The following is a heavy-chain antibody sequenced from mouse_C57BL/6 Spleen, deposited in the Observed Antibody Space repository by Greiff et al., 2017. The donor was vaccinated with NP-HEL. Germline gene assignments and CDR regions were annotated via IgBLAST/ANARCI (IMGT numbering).Heavy chain of an antibody. J-gene: IGHJ2*01. CDR1: GFNIKDYY. V-gene: IGHV14-1*01. CDR2: IDPEDGDT. D-gene: IGHD1-1*01. CDR3: TTDYGSSVGYYFDY. Sequence: EVKLQESGAELVRPGASVKLSCTASGFNIKDYYMHWVKQRPEQGLEWIGRIDPEDGDTEYAPKFQGKATMTADTSSNTAYLQLSSLTSEDTAVYYGTTDYGSSVGYYFDYWGQGTTLTVSS.